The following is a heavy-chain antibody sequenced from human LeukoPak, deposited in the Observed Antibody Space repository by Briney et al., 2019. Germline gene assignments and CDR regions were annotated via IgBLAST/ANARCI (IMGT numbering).Heavy chain of an antibody. Sequence: GGSLRLSCAASGFTFSSYGMHWVRQAPGKGLEWVAVISYDGSNKYYADSVKGRFTISRDNSKNTLYLQMNSLRAEDTAVYYCAKAGWLQCFDYWGQGTLVTVSS. V-gene: IGHV3-30*18. J-gene: IGHJ4*02. D-gene: IGHD5-24*01. CDR3: AKAGWLQCFDY. CDR1: GFTFSSYG. CDR2: ISYDGSNK.